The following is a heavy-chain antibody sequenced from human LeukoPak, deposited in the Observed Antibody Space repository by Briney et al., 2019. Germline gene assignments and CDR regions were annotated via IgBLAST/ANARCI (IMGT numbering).Heavy chain of an antibody. V-gene: IGHV1-24*01. CDR1: GYTLTELS. J-gene: IGHJ5*02. Sequence: ASVKVSCKVSGYTLTELSMHWVRQAPGKGLEWIGGFDPEDGETIYAQKFQGRVTMTEDTSTDTAYMELSSLRSEDTAVYYCAREAYCSGGSCYLPWFDPWGQGTLVTVSS. CDR2: FDPEDGET. CDR3: AREAYCSGGSCYLPWFDP. D-gene: IGHD2-15*01.